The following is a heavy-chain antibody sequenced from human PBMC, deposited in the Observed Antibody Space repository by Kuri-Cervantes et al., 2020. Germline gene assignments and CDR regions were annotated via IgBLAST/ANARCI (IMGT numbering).Heavy chain of an antibody. CDR3: ASSYYYDSSGYFAPYYFDY. CDR1: GGSFSGYY. CDR2: INHSGTT. J-gene: IGHJ4*02. Sequence: GSLRLSCAVYGGSFSGYYCNWIRQPPGKGLEWIGEINHSGTTNYNPSLRSRVTISVDTSKNQFSLKLSSVTAADTAVYYCASSYYYDSSGYFAPYYFDYWGQGTLVTVSS. V-gene: IGHV4-34*01. D-gene: IGHD3-22*01.